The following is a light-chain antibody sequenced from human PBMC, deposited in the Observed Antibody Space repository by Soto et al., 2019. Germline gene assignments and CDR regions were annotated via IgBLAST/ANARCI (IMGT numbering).Light chain of an antibody. V-gene: IGLV2-14*01. CDR3: SSYTSSSTPVV. CDR2: DVS. Sequence: QSALTQPASVSGSPGQSITIACTGTSSDVGGYNYVSWYQQHPGKAPKLMIYDVSNRPSGVSNRFSGSKSGNTAALTISGLQAEDEAEYSCSSYTSSSTPVVFGGGTKLPVL. J-gene: IGLJ2*01. CDR1: SSDVGGYNY.